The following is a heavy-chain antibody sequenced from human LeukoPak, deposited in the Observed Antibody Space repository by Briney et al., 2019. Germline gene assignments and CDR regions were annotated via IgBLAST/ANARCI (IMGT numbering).Heavy chain of an antibody. Sequence: GGSLRLSCAASGFTISSNYISWVRQAPGKGLEWVSVIYSGGSTDYADSVKGRFTISRDNSKNTLYLQMNSLRAEDTAVYYCASSGYYYVYFDYWGQGTLVTVSS. CDR1: GFTISSNY. CDR2: IYSGGST. CDR3: ASSGYYYVYFDY. D-gene: IGHD3-22*01. V-gene: IGHV3-53*01. J-gene: IGHJ4*02.